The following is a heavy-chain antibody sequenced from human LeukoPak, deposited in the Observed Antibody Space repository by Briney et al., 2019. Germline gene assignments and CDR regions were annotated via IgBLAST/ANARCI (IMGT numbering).Heavy chain of an antibody. CDR1: GFTFSSYW. Sequence: PGGSLRLSCAASGFTFSSYWMHWVRQAPGKGLVWVPRINSDGSSTTYADSVKGRFTISRDNSKNTLYLQMNSLRAEDTAVYYCASEQQLANYDYWGQGTLVTVSS. J-gene: IGHJ4*02. D-gene: IGHD6-13*01. CDR3: ASEQQLANYDY. V-gene: IGHV3-74*01. CDR2: INSDGSST.